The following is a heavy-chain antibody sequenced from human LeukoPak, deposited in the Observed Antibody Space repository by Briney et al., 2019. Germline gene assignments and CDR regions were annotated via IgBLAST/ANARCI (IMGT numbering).Heavy chain of an antibody. D-gene: IGHD5-18*01. V-gene: IGHV7-4-1*02. CDR3: ARIPLGGYRYYFDY. CDR1: GYTFTSYY. Sequence: ASVKVSCKASGYTFTSYYMHWVRQAPGQGLEWMGWINTHTGHPTYARDFTGRFVFSLGTSVSTAYLQISSLKAEDTAVYYCARIPLGGYRYYFDYWGQGTLVTVSS. J-gene: IGHJ4*02. CDR2: INTHTGHP.